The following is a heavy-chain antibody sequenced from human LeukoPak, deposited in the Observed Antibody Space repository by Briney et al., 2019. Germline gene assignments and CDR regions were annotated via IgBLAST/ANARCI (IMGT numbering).Heavy chain of an antibody. Sequence: ASVKVSCKASGYTFTSYDINWVLQATGQGLEWMGWMNPNSGNTGYAQKFQGRVTMTRNTSISTAYMELSSLRSEDTAVYYCAKRIDFWSGYCFDYWGQGTLVTVSS. J-gene: IGHJ4*02. D-gene: IGHD3-3*01. CDR3: AKRIDFWSGYCFDY. CDR2: MNPNSGNT. V-gene: IGHV1-8*01. CDR1: GYTFTSYD.